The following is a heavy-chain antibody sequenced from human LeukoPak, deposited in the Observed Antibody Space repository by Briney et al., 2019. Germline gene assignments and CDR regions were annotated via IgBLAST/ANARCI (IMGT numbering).Heavy chain of an antibody. D-gene: IGHD6-6*01. V-gene: IGHV3-33*06. CDR2: IWYDGSNK. Sequence: PGRSLRLSCAASGFTFSSYGMHWVRQAPGKGLEWVAVIWYDGSNKYYADSVKGRFTISRDNSKNTLYLQMNSLRAEDTAVYYCAKDIGEIAARPMTYAFDIWGQGTMVTVSS. CDR3: AKDIGEIAARPMTYAFDI. CDR1: GFTFSSYG. J-gene: IGHJ3*02.